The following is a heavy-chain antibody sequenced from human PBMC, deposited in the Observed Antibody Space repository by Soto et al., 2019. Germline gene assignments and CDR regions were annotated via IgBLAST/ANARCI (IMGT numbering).Heavy chain of an antibody. J-gene: IGHJ4*02. CDR3: AKSLSAIPGDS. D-gene: IGHD2-2*01. Sequence: EVQLVEAGGGLVQSGGSLRLSCAASGFTFSSYWMSWVRQGPGKGPEWVANIKPDGSEKYYVASVKGRFTISRDNAKNSLYLQMTSLRAEDTAVYHCAKSLSAIPGDSWGQGTLVTVSS. CDR2: IKPDGSEK. CDR1: GFTFSSYW. V-gene: IGHV3-7*05.